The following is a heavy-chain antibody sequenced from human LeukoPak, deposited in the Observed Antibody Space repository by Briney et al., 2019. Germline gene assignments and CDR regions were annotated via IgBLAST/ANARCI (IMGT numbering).Heavy chain of an antibody. CDR3: ARDFNWNWFDP. CDR2: ISSSSSTI. D-gene: IGHD1-20*01. V-gene: IGHV3-48*01. J-gene: IGHJ5*02. CDR1: GFTFSSYS. Sequence: GGSLRLSCAASGFTFSSYSMNWVRQAPGKGLEWVSYISSSSSTIYYADSVKGRFTISRDNAKNSLYLQMNSLRAEDTAVYYCARDFNWNWFDPWGQGTLVTVSS.